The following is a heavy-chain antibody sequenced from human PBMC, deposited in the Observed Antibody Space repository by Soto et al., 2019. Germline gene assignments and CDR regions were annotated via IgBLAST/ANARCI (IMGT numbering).Heavy chain of an antibody. D-gene: IGHD2-21*02. CDR2: ISLYHHST. J-gene: IGHJ4*02. CDR3: ARELYSCGGDCPYYMDY. CDR1: GYPFTDYF. V-gene: IGHV1-46*01. Sequence: ASVKVSCKTSGYPFTDYFIHWLRQSPGQGLEWMGIISLYHHSTSYAQKFQGRLTVTADTSTTTVYMDLSSLTSEDSAVYWCARELYSCGGDCPYYMDYWGQGTLVTVSS.